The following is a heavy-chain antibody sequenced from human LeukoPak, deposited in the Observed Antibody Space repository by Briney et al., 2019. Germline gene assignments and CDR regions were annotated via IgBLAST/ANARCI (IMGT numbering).Heavy chain of an antibody. CDR1: GYTLTELS. J-gene: IGHJ4*02. V-gene: IGHV1-24*01. CDR2: FDPEDGET. Sequence: SVKVSRKVSGYTLTELSIHWGRQAPGKGLEWRGGFDPEDGETIYAQKFQGRVTMTEDTSTATAYMELSSLRSEDTAVYYCTTDGTGISYWGQGTLVTVSS. D-gene: IGHD5-18*01. CDR3: TTDGTGISY.